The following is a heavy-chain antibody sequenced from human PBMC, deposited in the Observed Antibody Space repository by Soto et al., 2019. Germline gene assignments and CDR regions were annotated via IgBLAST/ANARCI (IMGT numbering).Heavy chain of an antibody. Sequence: EVQLLESGGGLVQLGGSLRLSCAASGFVFSGYAMTWVRQTPGKGLEWASSISNGAGSSTYYADSVKGRFTISRDNSKNTVFLQMNSLRAEDTAVYYCAKKRGATGNWFFDLWGRGTLVTVSS. CDR3: AKKRGATGNWFFDL. CDR1: GFVFSGYA. D-gene: IGHD1-26*01. CDR2: ISNGAGSST. V-gene: IGHV3-23*01. J-gene: IGHJ2*01.